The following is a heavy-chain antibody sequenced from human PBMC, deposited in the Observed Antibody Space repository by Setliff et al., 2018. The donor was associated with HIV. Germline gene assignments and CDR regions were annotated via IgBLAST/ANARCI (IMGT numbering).Heavy chain of an antibody. Sequence: SETLSLTCGVDDGSFSGYSWSWIRQSPGKGLEWIGEVSRGGSTTYNPSLTGRVSVSVDTSKSQFSLKLTNVTAADAAVYYCARAVCPSLNCYSFFNYWGHGSLVTLL. CDR2: VSRGGST. D-gene: IGHD2-15*01. CDR1: DGSFSGYS. V-gene: IGHV4-34*01. CDR3: ARAVCPSLNCYSFFNY. J-gene: IGHJ4*01.